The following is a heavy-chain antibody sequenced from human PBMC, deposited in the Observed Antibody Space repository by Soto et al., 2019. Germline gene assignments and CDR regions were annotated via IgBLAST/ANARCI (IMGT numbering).Heavy chain of an antibody. CDR3: ARGGVNYDILTGYEPPYLDY. CDR2: IYYSGST. Sequence: SGTLSHSCIVSGDPITRYYWTSIRLPPGQGLEWIGYIYYSGSTNYNPSLKSRVTISVDTSKNQFSLKLSSVTAADTAVYYCARGGVNYDILTGYEPPYLDYWGQGTLVTVSS. D-gene: IGHD3-9*01. V-gene: IGHV4-59*01. CDR1: GDPITRYY. J-gene: IGHJ4*02.